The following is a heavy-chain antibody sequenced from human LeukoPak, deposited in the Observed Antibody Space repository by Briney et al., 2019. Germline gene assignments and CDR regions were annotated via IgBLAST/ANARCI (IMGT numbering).Heavy chain of an antibody. CDR3: AREGTTIVVALDY. Sequence: GGPLGLSLEASELPSITQVRPWSPRPPGKGWKGGAVISSDGSSKYYADSVKGRFTISRDNSKNTLHLQMKSLRAEDTAVYYCAREGTTIVVALDYWGQGTLVTVSS. V-gene: IGHV3-30-3*01. D-gene: IGHD3-22*01. J-gene: IGHJ4*02. CDR1: ELPSITQV. CDR2: ISSDGSSK.